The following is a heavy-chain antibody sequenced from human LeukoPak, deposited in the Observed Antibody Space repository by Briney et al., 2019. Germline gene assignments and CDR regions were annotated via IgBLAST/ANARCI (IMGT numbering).Heavy chain of an antibody. D-gene: IGHD3-3*01. V-gene: IGHV3-11*01. CDR2: ISSSGSTI. CDR3: ATRPNYDFWSGLVDY. CDR1: GLTFSDYY. J-gene: IGHJ4*02. Sequence: GGSLRLSCAVSGLTFSDYYMSWIRQAPGKGLEWVSYISSSGSTIYYADSVKGRFTISRGNAKNSLYLQMNSLRAEDTAVYYCATRPNYDFWSGLVDYWGQGTLVTVSS.